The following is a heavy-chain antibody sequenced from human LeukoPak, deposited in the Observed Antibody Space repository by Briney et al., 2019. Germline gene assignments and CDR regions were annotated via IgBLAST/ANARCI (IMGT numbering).Heavy chain of an antibody. CDR1: GYRFTSYD. CDR2: MNPHSGTT. CDR3: AREKLWFGEFPFDN. D-gene: IGHD3-10*01. J-gene: IGHJ4*02. V-gene: IGHV1-8*01. Sequence: ASVKVSCKTSGYRFTSYDLNWVLQTTGQGLEWMGWMNPHSGTTGYAQKFQGRLTLPRNTSISTAYLELSSLTSEDTPVYYCAREKLWFGEFPFDNWGQGTLVSVSS.